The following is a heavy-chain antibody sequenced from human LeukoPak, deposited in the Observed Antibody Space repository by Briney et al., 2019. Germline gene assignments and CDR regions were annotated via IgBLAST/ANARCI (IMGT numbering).Heavy chain of an antibody. CDR1: GFTFNSYE. Sequence: PGGSLRLSCAASGFTFNSYEINWVRQAPGKGLEWVSHISSSGSIIYYADSVKGRFTISRDNPKNSLYLQMNSLRAEDTAVYYCARMNYDILTGYYLRAFDVWGQGTMVTVSS. CDR2: ISSSGSII. V-gene: IGHV3-48*03. D-gene: IGHD3-9*01. CDR3: ARMNYDILTGYYLRAFDV. J-gene: IGHJ3*01.